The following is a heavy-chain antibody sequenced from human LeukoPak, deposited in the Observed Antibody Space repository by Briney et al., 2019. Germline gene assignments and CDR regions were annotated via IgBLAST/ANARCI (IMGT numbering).Heavy chain of an antibody. V-gene: IGHV3-7*01. D-gene: IGHD4-17*01. Sequence: GGSLRLSCAASGFTFSSYWMSWVRQAPGKGLEWVANIKQDGSEKYYVDSVKGRLTISRDNAKNSLYLQMNSLRAEDTAVYYCARGFTVTTGGVFDYWGQGTLVTASS. CDR3: ARGFTVTTGGVFDY. J-gene: IGHJ4*02. CDR1: GFTFSSYW. CDR2: IKQDGSEK.